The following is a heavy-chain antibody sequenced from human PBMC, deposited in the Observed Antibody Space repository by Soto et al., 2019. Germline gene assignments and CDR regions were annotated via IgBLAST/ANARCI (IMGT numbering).Heavy chain of an antibody. CDR2: INPNSGGT. Sequence: ASVKVSCKASGYTFTGYYMHWVRQAPGQGLEWMGWINPNSGGTNYAQKFQGWVTMTRDTSISTAYMELSRLRSDDTAVYYCARDRAVARTDGMDVSSQGTTVTVSS. J-gene: IGHJ6*02. D-gene: IGHD6-19*01. CDR3: ARDRAVARTDGMDV. V-gene: IGHV1-2*04. CDR1: GYTFTGYY.